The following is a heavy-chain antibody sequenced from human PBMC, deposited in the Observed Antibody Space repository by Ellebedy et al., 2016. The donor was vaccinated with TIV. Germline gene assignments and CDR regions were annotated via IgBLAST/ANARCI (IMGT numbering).Heavy chain of an antibody. D-gene: IGHD3-9*01. CDR3: ARDSPGWSAFDI. CDR2: ISSVLTI. CDR1: GFTFSSYN. V-gene: IGHV3-48*02. J-gene: IGHJ3*02. Sequence: GESLKISCAASGFTFSSYNMNWARQAPGKGLEWVSYISSVLTIYYADSVKGRFTISRDNAKNSLYLQLNSLRDEDTAVYYCARDSPGWSAFDIWGQGTMVTVSS.